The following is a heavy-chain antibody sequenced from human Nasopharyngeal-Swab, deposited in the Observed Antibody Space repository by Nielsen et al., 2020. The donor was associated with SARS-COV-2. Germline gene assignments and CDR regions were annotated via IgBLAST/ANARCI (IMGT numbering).Heavy chain of an antibody. CDR2: ISSSSSYI. Sequence: GESLKISCAASGFTFSSYSMNWVRQAPGKGLEWVSSISSSSSYIYYADSVKGRFTISRDNAKNSLYLQMNSLRAEDTAVYYCARGAVAGTVTFIGWGQGTLVTVSS. J-gene: IGHJ4*02. CDR3: ARGAVAGTVTFIG. CDR1: GFTFSSYS. D-gene: IGHD6-19*01. V-gene: IGHV3-21*01.